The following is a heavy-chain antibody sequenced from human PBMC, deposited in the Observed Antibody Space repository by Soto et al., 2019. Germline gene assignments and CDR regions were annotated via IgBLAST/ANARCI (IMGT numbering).Heavy chain of an antibody. CDR1: GFTFSSYC. V-gene: IGHV3-33*01. D-gene: IGHD3-10*01. Sequence: GGSLRLSCAASGFTFSSYCMHWVRQAPGKGLEWVAVIWYDGINKCYADSVKGRFTISRDNSKNTLYLQMNSLRAEDTAVYYCARPGGGVIIKSYFDYLGQGTLLTVSS. J-gene: IGHJ4*02. CDR2: IWYDGINK. CDR3: ARPGGGVIIKSYFDY.